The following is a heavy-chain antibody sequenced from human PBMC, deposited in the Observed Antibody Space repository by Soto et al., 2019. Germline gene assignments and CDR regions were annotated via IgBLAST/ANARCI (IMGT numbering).Heavy chain of an antibody. V-gene: IGHV1-18*01. CDR3: ARGAYYDILTGYYKKVYFDY. Sequence: ASVKVSCKASGYTSTSYGISWVRQAPGQGLEWMGWISAYNGNTNYAQKLQGRVTMTTDTSTSTAYMELRSLRSDDTAVYYCARGAYYDILTGYYKKVYFDYWGQGTLVTVSS. CDR2: ISAYNGNT. CDR1: GYTSTSYG. J-gene: IGHJ4*02. D-gene: IGHD3-9*01.